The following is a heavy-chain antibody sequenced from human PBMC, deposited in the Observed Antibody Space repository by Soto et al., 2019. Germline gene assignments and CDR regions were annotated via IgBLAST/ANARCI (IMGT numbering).Heavy chain of an antibody. CDR2: ISYDGSNK. CDR3: ARSNWNYATDFDY. CDR1: GFTFSSYA. V-gene: IGHV3-30-3*01. D-gene: IGHD1-7*01. J-gene: IGHJ4*02. Sequence: QVQLVESGGGVVQPGRSLRLSCAASGFTFSSYAMHWVRQAPGKGLGWVAVISYDGSNKYYADSVKGRFTISRDNSKNTLYLQMNSLRAEDTAVYYCARSNWNYATDFDYWGQGTLVTVSS.